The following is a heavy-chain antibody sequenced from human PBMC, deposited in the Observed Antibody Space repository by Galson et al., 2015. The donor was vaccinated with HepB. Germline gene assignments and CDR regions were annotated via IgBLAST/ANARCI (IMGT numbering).Heavy chain of an antibody. D-gene: IGHD3-10*01. Sequence: SLRLSCAASGFTFSSYAMSWVRQAPGKGLEWVSAISGSGGSTYYADSVKGRFTISRDNFKNTLYLQMNSLRAEDTAVYYCAKGDYYGSGSYYNYDYWGQGTLVTVSS. J-gene: IGHJ4*02. CDR1: GFTFSSYA. CDR3: AKGDYYGSGSYYNYDY. V-gene: IGHV3-23*01. CDR2: ISGSGGST.